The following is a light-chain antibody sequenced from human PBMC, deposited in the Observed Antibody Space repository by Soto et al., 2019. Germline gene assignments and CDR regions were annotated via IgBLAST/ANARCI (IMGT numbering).Light chain of an antibody. CDR1: QSVSSSY. CDR2: GAS. J-gene: IGKJ4*01. V-gene: IGKV3-20*01. Sequence: EIVLTQSPGTLSLSPGERATLSCRASQSVSSSYLAWYQQKPGQAPRLLIYGASSRSTGIPDRFSGSGSGTDFTLIISRLEPEDVAVYYCQQYCSSPPFTFGEGTKVEIK. CDR3: QQYCSSPPFT.